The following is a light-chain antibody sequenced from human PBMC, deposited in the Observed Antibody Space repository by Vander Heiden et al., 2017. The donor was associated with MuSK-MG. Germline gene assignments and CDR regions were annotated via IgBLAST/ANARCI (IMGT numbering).Light chain of an antibody. CDR3: QQSCSTPIT. CDR1: QSISSY. CDR2: AAS. Sequence: DIQMTQSPSPLSASVGDRVTITCRASQSISSYLNWYQQKPGKAPKLLIYAASSLQSGVPSRFSGSGSGTDFTLTISSLQPEDFATYYCQQSCSTPITFGRGTRLEIK. J-gene: IGKJ5*01. V-gene: IGKV1-39*01.